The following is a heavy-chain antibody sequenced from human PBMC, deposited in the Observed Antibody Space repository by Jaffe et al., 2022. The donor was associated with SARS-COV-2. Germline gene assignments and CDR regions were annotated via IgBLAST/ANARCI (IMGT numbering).Heavy chain of an antibody. D-gene: IGHD3-9*01. CDR3: ARAKGYYDRNGYWVEKLGPLDY. Sequence: QVQLQESGPGLVKTSETLSLTCSVSGTSIINYYWNWIRQSPGKGLEWIGYIDYRGTTNYNPSLKSRLIISVDTSKMQFSLELSSVTAADTAVYYCARAKGYYDRNGYWVEKLGPLDYWGQGALVTVSS. J-gene: IGHJ4*02. CDR1: GTSIINYY. V-gene: IGHV4-59*01. CDR2: IDYRGTT.